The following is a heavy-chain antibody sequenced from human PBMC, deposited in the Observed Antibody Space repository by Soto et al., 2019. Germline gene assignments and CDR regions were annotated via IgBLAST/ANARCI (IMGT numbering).Heavy chain of an antibody. Sequence: SETLSLTCAVYGGSFSGYYWSWIRQPPGKGLEWIGEINHSGSTNYNPSLKSRVTISVDTSKNQFSLKLSSVTAADTAVYYCALGLPLGELSHTWFDPWGQGTLVTVCS. V-gene: IGHV4-34*01. CDR1: GGSFSGYY. CDR3: ALGLPLGELSHTWFDP. CDR2: INHSGST. J-gene: IGHJ5*02. D-gene: IGHD3-16*02.